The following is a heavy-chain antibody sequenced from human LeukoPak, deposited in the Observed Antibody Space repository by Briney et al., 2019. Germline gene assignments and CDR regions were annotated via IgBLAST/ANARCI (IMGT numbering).Heavy chain of an antibody. CDR3: ARVYDSGSFSGV. CDR2: INPNSGGT. CDR1: GYTFTGYY. V-gene: IGHV1-2*02. Sequence: ASVKVSCKASGYTFTGYYVHWVRQAPGQGLEWMGWINPNSGGTNYAQKFQGRVTMTRDTSISTAYMELSRLRSDDTAVYYCARVYDSGSFSGVWGQGTLVTVSS. J-gene: IGHJ4*02. D-gene: IGHD3-10*01.